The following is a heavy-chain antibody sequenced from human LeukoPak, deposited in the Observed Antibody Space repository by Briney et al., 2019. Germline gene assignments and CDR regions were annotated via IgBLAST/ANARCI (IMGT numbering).Heavy chain of an antibody. CDR3: ARELPREVTLDS. D-gene: IGHD2-21*02. CDR1: EFHFFNYG. J-gene: IGHJ5*01. Sequence: GGSLRLSCVASEFHFFNYGMQWVRQAPGKGLVWVSRIFTDGSTTSYADSVKGRFTISRDNAKNTLYLEMKSLRVEDTAVYYCARELPREVTLDSWGQGTLVTVSP. V-gene: IGHV3-74*01. CDR2: IFTDGSTT.